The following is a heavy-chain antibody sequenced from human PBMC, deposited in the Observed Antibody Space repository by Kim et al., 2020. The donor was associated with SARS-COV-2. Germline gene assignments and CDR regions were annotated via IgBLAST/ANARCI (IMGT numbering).Heavy chain of an antibody. CDR1: GFTFSSYG. D-gene: IGHD2-2*02. CDR3: ARDREDIVVVPAAIRGHNWFDP. V-gene: IGHV3-33*01. CDR2: IWYDGSNK. Sequence: GGSLRLSCAASGFTFSSYGMHWVRQAPGKGLEWVAVIWYDGSNKYYADSVKGRFTISRDNSKNTLYLQMNSLRAEDTAVYYCARDREDIVVVPAAIRGHNWFDPWGQGTLVTVSS. J-gene: IGHJ5*02.